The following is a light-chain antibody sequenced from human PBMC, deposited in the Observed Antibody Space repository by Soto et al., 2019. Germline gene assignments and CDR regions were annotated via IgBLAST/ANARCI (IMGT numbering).Light chain of an antibody. CDR1: QSVSSN. J-gene: IGKJ1*01. V-gene: IGKV3-15*01. CDR2: GAS. Sequence: TQSPATLSVSPGERATLSCRASQSVSSNLAWYQQKPGQAPRLLIYGASTRATDIPARFSGSGSGTEFTLTISSLQSEDFAVYYCQQYNNWPPWTFGQGTKVDIK. CDR3: QQYNNWPPWT.